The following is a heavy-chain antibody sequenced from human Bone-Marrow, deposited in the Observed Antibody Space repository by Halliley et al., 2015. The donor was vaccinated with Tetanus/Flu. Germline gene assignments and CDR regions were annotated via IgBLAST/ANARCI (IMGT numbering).Heavy chain of an antibody. CDR3: ARVVYNDLLTGWNWYFDV. J-gene: IGHJ2*01. CDR1: GDSFRSSNW. V-gene: IGHV4-4*02. D-gene: IGHD3-9*01. CDR2: IYHSGDT. Sequence: SGDSFRSSNWWSWVRQPPGKGLEWIGEIYHSGDTNYNPSLKSRVTISVDKSKNQFSLKLTSVTAADTAVYYCARVVYNDLLTGWNWYFDVWGRGTLVTVSS.